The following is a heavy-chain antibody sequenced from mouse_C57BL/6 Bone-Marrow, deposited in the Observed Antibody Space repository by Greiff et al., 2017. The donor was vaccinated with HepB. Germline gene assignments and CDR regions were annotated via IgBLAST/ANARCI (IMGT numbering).Heavy chain of an antibody. CDR2: INPNNGGT. CDR1: GYTFTDYN. J-gene: IGHJ1*03. Sequence: EVKLQQSGPELVKPGASVKIPCKASGYTFTDYNMDWVKQSHGKSLEWIGDINPNNGGTIYNQKFKGKATLTVDKSSNTAYMQLSSLTTEDSAIYYCARALRDFHVWGTGTTVTVSS. CDR3: ARALRDFHV. V-gene: IGHV1-18*01.